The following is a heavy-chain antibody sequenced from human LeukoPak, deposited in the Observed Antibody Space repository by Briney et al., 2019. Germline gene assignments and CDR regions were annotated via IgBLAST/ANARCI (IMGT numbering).Heavy chain of an antibody. CDR1: GSSINVYY. D-gene: IGHD4-11*01. V-gene: IGHV4-59*12. J-gene: IGHJ4*02. CDR2: ISYSGST. Sequence: SETLSLTCTVSGSSINVYYWSWIRQSPGKGLEWIAYISYSGSTYYNPSLKSRVTISVDTSKNQFSLKLSSVTAADTAVYYCARSSTVITDPFDYWGQGTLVTVSS. CDR3: ARSSTVITDPFDY.